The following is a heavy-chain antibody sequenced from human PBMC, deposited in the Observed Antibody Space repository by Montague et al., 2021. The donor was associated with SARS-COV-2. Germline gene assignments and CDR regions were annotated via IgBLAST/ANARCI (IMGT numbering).Heavy chain of an antibody. CDR2: IYRSGSP. Sequence: TLSLTCTVSGGPISRGYYYWSWIRLPAGKGLEWIGRIYRSGSPNYNPSLESRVVLSVDTSRNQFSMKMTSVTAADTAMYYCARGVDTGAVTVTRGFDSWGQGTLVIVSS. CDR1: GGPISRGYYY. J-gene: IGHJ4*02. CDR3: ARGVDTGAVTVTRGFDS. V-gene: IGHV4-61*02. D-gene: IGHD5-18*01.